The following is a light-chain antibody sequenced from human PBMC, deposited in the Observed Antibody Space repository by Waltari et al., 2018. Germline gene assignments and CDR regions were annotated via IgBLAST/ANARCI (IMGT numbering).Light chain of an antibody. CDR3: QKYVNLPAT. CDR2: DAS. J-gene: IGKJ1*01. Sequence: EIVLTQSPGTLSLSPGERATLSCRASQSVRKYLAWYQERPGQAPRLLIYDASIRATGIPDRFSGSGSGTDFSLTISRLEPEDFAVYYCQKYVNLPATFGQGTKVEIK. CDR1: QSVRKY. V-gene: IGKV3-20*01.